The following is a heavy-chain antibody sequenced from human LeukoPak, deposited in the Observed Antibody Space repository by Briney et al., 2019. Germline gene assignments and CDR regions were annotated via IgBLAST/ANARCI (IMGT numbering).Heavy chain of an antibody. CDR1: GFIFSSYH. CDR2: VSSDGSGI. D-gene: IGHD3-9*01. Sequence: GGSLRLSCAASGFIFSSYHMNWVRQAPGKRPEWVSYVSSDGSGIYYADSVKGRFTISRDNAKNSLFLQMDSLRVEDTAVHYCASNSLTRAKGTDYWGQGTLVTVSS. J-gene: IGHJ4*02. CDR3: ASNSLTRAKGTDY. V-gene: IGHV3-48*01.